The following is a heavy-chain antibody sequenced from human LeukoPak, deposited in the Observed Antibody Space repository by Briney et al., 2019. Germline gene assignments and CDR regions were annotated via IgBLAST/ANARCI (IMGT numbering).Heavy chain of an antibody. CDR1: GGSISSSSYY. Sequence: SSETLSLTCTVSGGSISSSSYYWGWIRQPPGKGLEWIGSIYYSGSTYYNPSLKSRVTISVDTSKNQFSLKLSSVTAADTAVYYCARSSSSWYYYWGQGTLVTVSS. J-gene: IGHJ4*02. CDR3: ARSSSSWYYY. D-gene: IGHD6-13*01. V-gene: IGHV4-39*07. CDR2: IYYSGST.